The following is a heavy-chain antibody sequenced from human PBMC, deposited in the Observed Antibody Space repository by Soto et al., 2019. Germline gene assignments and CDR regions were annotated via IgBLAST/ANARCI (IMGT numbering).Heavy chain of an antibody. D-gene: IGHD2-15*01. CDR3: AKARDCSGGACFLIDS. Sequence: GGSLRLSCAGSGFTFNTNAMNWVRQAPGKGLEWVSTISRSGYGTYYADSVRGRFTISRDNSKNTLYLQMNSLRADDTALYYCAKARDCSGGACFLIDSWGQGTLVNVSS. V-gene: IGHV3-23*01. CDR2: ISRSGYGT. J-gene: IGHJ4*02. CDR1: GFTFNTNA.